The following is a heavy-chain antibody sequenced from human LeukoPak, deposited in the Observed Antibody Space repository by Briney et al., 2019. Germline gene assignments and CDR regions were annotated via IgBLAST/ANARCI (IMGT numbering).Heavy chain of an antibody. Sequence: PGGSLRLSCAASGFTFSSYSMNWVRQAPGKGLEWVSDIISSGGTKYYADSVKGRFTISRDNAKNSLYLQMNSLRAEDTAVYYCAKARGDRPYYYMDVWGKGTTVTVFS. J-gene: IGHJ6*03. CDR3: AKARGDRPYYYMDV. D-gene: IGHD5-12*01. V-gene: IGHV3-48*01. CDR2: IISSGGTK. CDR1: GFTFSSYS.